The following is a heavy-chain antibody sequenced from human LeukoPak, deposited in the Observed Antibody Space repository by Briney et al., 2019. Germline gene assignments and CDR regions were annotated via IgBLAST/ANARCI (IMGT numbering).Heavy chain of an antibody. CDR3: ARDLGYCSGGRCDDY. D-gene: IGHD2-15*01. CDR1: GGSISSSNW. Sequence: PSETLSLTCAVSGGSISSSNWWSWVRQPPGKGLEWIGEIYHSGSTNYNPSLKSRVTISVDKSKNQFSLKLSSVTAADTAVYYCARDLGYCSGGRCDDYWGQGTLVTVSS. CDR2: IYHSGST. V-gene: IGHV4-4*02. J-gene: IGHJ4*02.